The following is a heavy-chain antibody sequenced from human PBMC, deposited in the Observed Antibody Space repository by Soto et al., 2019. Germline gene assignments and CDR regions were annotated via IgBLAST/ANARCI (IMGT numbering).Heavy chain of an antibody. D-gene: IGHD6-6*01. V-gene: IGHV6-1*01. CDR2: TYYRSKWYN. J-gene: IGHJ4*02. Sequence: SQTLSLTCAISGDSVSSNSATWNWIRQSPSRGLEWLGRTYYRSKWYNDYAVSVKSRITINPDTSKNQFSLQLNSVTPEETAVYYSARDIGNQPYSSSSTVLDYWGQGTLVIVSS. CDR1: GDSVSSNSAT. CDR3: ARDIGNQPYSSSSTVLDY.